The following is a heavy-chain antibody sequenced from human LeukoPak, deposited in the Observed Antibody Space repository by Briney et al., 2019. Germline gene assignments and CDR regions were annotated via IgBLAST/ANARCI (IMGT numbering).Heavy chain of an antibody. D-gene: IGHD3-3*01. V-gene: IGHV3-21*01. CDR2: ISSSSSYI. J-gene: IGHJ4*02. CDR1: GFTFSSYS. Sequence: GGSLRLSCAASGFTFSSYSMNWVRQAPGKGLEWVSSISSSSSYIYYADSVKGRFTISRDNAKNSLYLQMNSLRAEDTAVYYCARGDPNYDFWSGYYISGFYDYWGQGTLVTVSS. CDR3: ARGDPNYDFWSGYYISGFYDY.